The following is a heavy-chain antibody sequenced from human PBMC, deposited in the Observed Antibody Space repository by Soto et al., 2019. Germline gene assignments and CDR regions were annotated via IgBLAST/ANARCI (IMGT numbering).Heavy chain of an antibody. CDR2: IIPIFGTA. D-gene: IGHD2-15*01. CDR1: GGTFSSYA. CDR3: ARRAIVVVVAATHYYGMDV. Sequence: QVQLVQSGAEVKKPGSSVKVSCKASGGTFSSYAISWVRQAPGQGLEWMGGIIPIFGTANYAQKFQGRVTITADESTSTAYTELSSLRSEDTAVYYCARRAIVVVVAATHYYGMDVWGQGTTVTVSS. V-gene: IGHV1-69*01. J-gene: IGHJ6*02.